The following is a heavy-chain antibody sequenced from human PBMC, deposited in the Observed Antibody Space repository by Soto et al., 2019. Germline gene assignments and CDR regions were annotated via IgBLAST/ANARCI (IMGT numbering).Heavy chain of an antibody. J-gene: IGHJ4*02. CDR2: ITPYTGNT. Sequence: GASVKVSFKASGYTFTDYGFSWVRQAPGQGPEWMGWITPYTGNTKFPQKFQGRVTMTTDRFTSTAYMELKSLTFDDTAVYYCARDRGSGSYYLGPFYFDYWGQGTLVTVSS. CDR1: GYTFTDYG. D-gene: IGHD1-26*01. CDR3: ARDRGSGSYYLGPFYFDY. V-gene: IGHV1-18*01.